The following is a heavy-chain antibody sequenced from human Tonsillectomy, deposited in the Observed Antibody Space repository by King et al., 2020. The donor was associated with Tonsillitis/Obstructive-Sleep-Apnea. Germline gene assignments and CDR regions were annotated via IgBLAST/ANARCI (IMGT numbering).Heavy chain of an antibody. CDR2: ISGSGGST. CDR1: GFTFSSYA. Sequence: VQLVESGGGLVQPGGSLRLSCAASGFTFSSYAMSWVRQAPGKGLEWVSAISGSGGSTYYADSVKGRLTIPRDHSKNTLYLQMNSLRAEDTAVYYCAKELSTSFGVPRGEWFDPWGQGTLVTVSS. J-gene: IGHJ5*02. CDR3: AKELSTSFGVPRGEWFDP. V-gene: IGHV3-23*04. D-gene: IGHD3-3*01.